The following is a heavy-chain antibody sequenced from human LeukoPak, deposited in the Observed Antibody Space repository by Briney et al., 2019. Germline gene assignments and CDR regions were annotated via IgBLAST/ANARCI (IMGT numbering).Heavy chain of an antibody. J-gene: IGHJ4*02. CDR3: ASSRGIVGASAFDY. CDR2: IYTNSGNK. Sequence: ASVKDSCKASGYTFTSYDINWVPQGPRQGRECMAWIYTNSGNKAYEQKFQGRATITRNTSISTAYMEVSSLRPEDTAVYYCASSRGIVGASAFDYWGQGTLVTVSS. CDR1: GYTFTSYD. D-gene: IGHD1-26*01. V-gene: IGHV1-8*03.